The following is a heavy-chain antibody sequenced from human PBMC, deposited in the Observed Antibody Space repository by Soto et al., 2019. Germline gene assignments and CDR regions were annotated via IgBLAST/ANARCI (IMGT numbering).Heavy chain of an antibody. CDR2: ISAYNGNT. CDR3: ARTRPSYDSSGYIDFVY. CDR1: GYTFTNYG. Sequence: ASVKVSCKASGYTFTNYGISWVRQAPGQGLEWMGWISAYNGNTNYAQKLQGRVTMTTDTSTTTAYMELRSLRSDDTAVYYCARTRPSYDSSGYIDFVYWGPGTLVTVSS. V-gene: IGHV1-18*01. D-gene: IGHD3-22*01. J-gene: IGHJ4*02.